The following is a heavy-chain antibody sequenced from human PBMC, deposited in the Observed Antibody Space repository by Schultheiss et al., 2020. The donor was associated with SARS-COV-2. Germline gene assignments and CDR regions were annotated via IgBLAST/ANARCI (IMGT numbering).Heavy chain of an antibody. V-gene: IGHV3-30-3*01. Sequence: GGSLRLSCAASGFTFSSYAMSWVRQAPGKGLEWVAVISYDGSNKYYADSVKGRFTISRDNSKNTLYLQMNSLRAEDTAVYYCARVSLYSSGWYDYWGQGTLVTVSS. CDR1: GFTFSSYA. CDR3: ARVSLYSSGWYDY. D-gene: IGHD6-19*01. J-gene: IGHJ4*02. CDR2: ISYDGSNK.